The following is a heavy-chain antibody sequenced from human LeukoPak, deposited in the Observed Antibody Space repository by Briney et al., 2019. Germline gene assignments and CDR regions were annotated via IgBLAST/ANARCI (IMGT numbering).Heavy chain of an antibody. D-gene: IGHD1-7*01. CDR3: ARDSITGTTVGDY. J-gene: IGHJ4*02. V-gene: IGHV3-7*01. Sequence: GGSLRLSCAASGFTFSNYAMNWVRQAPGKGLEWVANIKQDGSEKYYVDSVKGRFTISRDNAKNSLYLQMNSLRAEDTAVYYCARDSITGTTVGDYWGQGTLVTVSS. CDR1: GFTFSNYA. CDR2: IKQDGSEK.